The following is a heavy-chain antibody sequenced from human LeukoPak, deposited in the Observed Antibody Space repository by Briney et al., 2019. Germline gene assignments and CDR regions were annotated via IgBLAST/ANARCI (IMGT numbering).Heavy chain of an antibody. CDR2: ISSSSSYI. Sequence: GGSLRLSCAASGFTFSSYSMNWVRQAPGKGLEWVSSISSSSSYIYYADSVKGRFTISRDNTKNSLYLQMNSLRAEDTAVYYCARDTLGEGEDANYAVYYFDYWGQGTVVTVSS. D-gene: IGHD4/OR15-4a*01. V-gene: IGHV3-21*01. CDR3: ARDTLGEGEDANYAVYYFDY. CDR1: GFTFSSYS. J-gene: IGHJ4*02.